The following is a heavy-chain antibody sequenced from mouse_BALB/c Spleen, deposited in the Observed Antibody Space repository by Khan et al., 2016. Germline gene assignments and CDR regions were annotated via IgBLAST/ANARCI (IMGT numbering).Heavy chain of an antibody. CDR3: GRGDD. CDR2: ISSGSSAI. CDR1: VFTFSSFG. Sequence: EVELVESGGGLVQPGGSRKLSCAASVFTFSSFGMHWVRQAPEKGLEWVAFISSGSSAIYYADTVKGRFTISRDNPKNTLFLQMTSLRSEDTAMYYCGRGDDWGQGTALTVSS. V-gene: IGHV5-17*02. J-gene: IGHJ2*01.